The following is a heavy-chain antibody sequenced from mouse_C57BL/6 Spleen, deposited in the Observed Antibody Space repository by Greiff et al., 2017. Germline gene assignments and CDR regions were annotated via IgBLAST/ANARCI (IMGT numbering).Heavy chain of an antibody. CDR1: GFTFTDYY. CDR2: IRNKANGYTT. J-gene: IGHJ2*01. CDR3: ARYIPLLYYGPYYFDY. V-gene: IGHV7-3*01. Sequence: EVKVEESGGGLVQPGGSLSLSCAASGFTFTDYYMSWVRQPPGKALEWLGFIRNKANGYTTEYSASVKGRFTISRDNSQSILYLQMNALRAEDSATYYCARYIPLLYYGPYYFDYWGQGTTLTVSS. D-gene: IGHD1-1*01.